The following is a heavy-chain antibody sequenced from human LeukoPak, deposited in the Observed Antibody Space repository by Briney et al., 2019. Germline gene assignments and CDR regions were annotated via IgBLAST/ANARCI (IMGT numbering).Heavy chain of an antibody. J-gene: IGHJ3*02. V-gene: IGHV4-59*01. CDR3: ARDVYYGSGSYRAFDI. CDR1: GGSISSYY. D-gene: IGHD3-10*01. Sequence: SETLSLTCTVSGGSISSYYWSWIRQPPGKGLEWIGYIYYSGSTNYNPSLKSRVTISVDTSKNQFSLKLSSVTAADTAVYYCARDVYYGSGSYRAFDIWGQGTMVTVSS. CDR2: IYYSGST.